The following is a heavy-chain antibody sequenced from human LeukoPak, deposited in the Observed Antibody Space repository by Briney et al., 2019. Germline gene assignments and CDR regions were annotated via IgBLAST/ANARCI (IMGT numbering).Heavy chain of an antibody. CDR1: GGSISSYY. CDR3: ARDSDILTGPNWFDP. V-gene: IGHV4-4*07. D-gene: IGHD3-9*01. Sequence: SETLSLTCTVSGGSISSYYWIWIRQPAGKGLEWIGRIYTSGSTNYNPSLKSRVTMSVDTSKNQFSLKLSSVTAADTAVYYCARDSDILTGPNWFDPWGQGTLVTVSS. J-gene: IGHJ5*02. CDR2: IYTSGST.